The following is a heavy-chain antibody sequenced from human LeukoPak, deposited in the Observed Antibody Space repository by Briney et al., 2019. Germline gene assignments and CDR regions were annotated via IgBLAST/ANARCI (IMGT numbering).Heavy chain of an antibody. CDR1: GGTFSSYA. J-gene: IGHJ2*01. D-gene: IGHD3-10*01. CDR2: INPSGGST. V-gene: IGHV1-46*01. CDR3: ARGGDYYGSGIYL. Sequence: ASVKVSCKASGGTFSSYAISWVRQAPGQGLEWMGIINPSGGSTSYAQKFQGRVTMTRDTSTSTVYMELSSLRSEDTAVYYCARGGDYYGSGIYLWGRGTLVTVSS.